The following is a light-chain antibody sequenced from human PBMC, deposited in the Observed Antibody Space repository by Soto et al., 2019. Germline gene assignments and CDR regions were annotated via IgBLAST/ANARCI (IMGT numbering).Light chain of an antibody. CDR1: QGIGVD. V-gene: IGKV1-6*01. Sequence: AIQMTQSPSSLSASVGDRVTITCRASQGIGVDLGWYQQKPGKAPNLLIYSASNLQSGVPSRFSGSGSGTDFTLTISGLQPEDVATYYCLQDSQYPRTFGQGTKVEIK. CDR3: LQDSQYPRT. CDR2: SAS. J-gene: IGKJ1*01.